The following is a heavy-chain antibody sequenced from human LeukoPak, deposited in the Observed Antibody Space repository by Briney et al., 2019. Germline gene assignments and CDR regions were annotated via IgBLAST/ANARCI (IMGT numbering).Heavy chain of an antibody. J-gene: IGHJ4*02. CDR3: ARMPVDWYGGNMYYFDY. Sequence: PSQTLSLTCTVAGGSISSGSYDWGWIRQPAGKGLEWIGRIYTSGSTNYNPSLKSRVTISVDTSKNQFSLKLSSVPAADTAVYYCARMPVDWYGGNMYYFDYWGQGTLVTVSS. V-gene: IGHV4-61*02. CDR1: GGSISSGSYD. D-gene: IGHD4-23*01. CDR2: IYTSGST.